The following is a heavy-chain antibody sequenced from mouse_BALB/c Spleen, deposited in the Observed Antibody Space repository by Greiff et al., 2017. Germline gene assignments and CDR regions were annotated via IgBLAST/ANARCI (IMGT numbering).Heavy chain of an antibody. CDR1: GYTFTSYY. CDR2: ITPSNGGT. V-gene: IGHV1S81*02. CDR3: TRSRGGLRAWFAY. D-gene: IGHD2-4*01. Sequence: QVQLQQSGAELVKPGASVKLSCKASGYTFTSYYMYWVRQRPGQGLEWIGEITPSNGGTNFNEKFKSKATLTVDKSSSTAYMQLSSLTSEDSAVYYCTRSRGGLRAWFAYWGQGTLVTVSA. J-gene: IGHJ3*01.